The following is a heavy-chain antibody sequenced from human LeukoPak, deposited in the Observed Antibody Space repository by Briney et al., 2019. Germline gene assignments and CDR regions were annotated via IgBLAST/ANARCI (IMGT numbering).Heavy chain of an antibody. V-gene: IGHV3-30*02. D-gene: IGHD5-18*01. CDR1: GFTFSSYG. J-gene: IGHJ4*02. Sequence: GGSLRLSCAASGFTFSSYGMHWVRQAPGKGLEWVAFIRYDGSNKYYADSVKGRFTISRDNSKNTLYLQMNSLRAEDTAMYYCAKDLGYSYGYVDYWGQGALVTVSS. CDR2: IRYDGSNK. CDR3: AKDLGYSYGYVDY.